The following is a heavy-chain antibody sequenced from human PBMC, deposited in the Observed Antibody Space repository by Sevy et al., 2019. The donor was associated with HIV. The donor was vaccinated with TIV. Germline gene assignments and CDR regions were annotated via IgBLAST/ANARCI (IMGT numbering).Heavy chain of an antibody. D-gene: IGHD6-19*01. CDR1: GFTFSSYS. CDR2: ISSSSSYI. J-gene: IGHJ4*02. V-gene: IGHV3-21*01. CDR3: ARDRVPVIAVAGTFFDY. Sequence: GGSLRLSCAASGFTFSSYSMNWVRQAPGKGLEWVSSISSSSSYIYYADSVKGRFTISRDNAKNSLYLQMNSLRAEDTAVYYCARDRVPVIAVAGTFFDYWGQGTLFTVSS.